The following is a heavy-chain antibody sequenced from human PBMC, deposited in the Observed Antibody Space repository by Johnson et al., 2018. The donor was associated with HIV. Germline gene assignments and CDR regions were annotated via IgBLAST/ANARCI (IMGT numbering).Heavy chain of an antibody. CDR3: AREMRWPSKAAFDI. CDR1: GFTFSDYY. Sequence: QVQLVESGGGLVKPGGSLRLSCAASGFTFSDYYMNWIRQAPGKGLEWVSYIRSSGSTIYYADYVKGRFTISRDKAKNSLYLQMNSLRAEDTAVYYCAREMRWPSKAAFDIWGQGTMVTVSS. D-gene: IGHD5-24*01. V-gene: IGHV3-11*04. J-gene: IGHJ3*02. CDR2: IRSSGSTI.